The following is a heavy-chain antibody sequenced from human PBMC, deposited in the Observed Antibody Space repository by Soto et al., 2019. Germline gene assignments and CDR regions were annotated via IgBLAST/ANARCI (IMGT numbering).Heavy chain of an antibody. CDR3: ARPLWRDDYNWGYFDL. CDR1: GFTFSSYA. D-gene: IGHD4-4*01. Sequence: QVPLVESGGGVVQPGRSLRLSCAASGFTFSSYAMHWVRQARGKGLEWVAVISYDGSNKYYADSVKGRFTISRDNSKNTLYLQMTSLRAGDTAVYYCARPLWRDDYNWGYFDLWGRGTLITVSS. CDR2: ISYDGSNK. V-gene: IGHV3-30-3*01. J-gene: IGHJ2*01.